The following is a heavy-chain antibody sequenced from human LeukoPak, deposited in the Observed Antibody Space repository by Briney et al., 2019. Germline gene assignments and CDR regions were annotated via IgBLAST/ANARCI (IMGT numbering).Heavy chain of an antibody. CDR2: IHYTGST. J-gene: IGHJ5*02. D-gene: IGHD3-9*01. V-gene: IGHV4-59*01. CDR1: GGSITSSY. CDR3: ARGRYSAGDNWFDP. Sequence: AETLSLACTVSGGSITSSYWSWIRQSPGKGLEWIGYIHYTGSTNYNPSLKSRVTMLIDTSKNQFSLKLSSVTAADTAVYYCARGRYSAGDNWFDPWGQGTLVTVSS.